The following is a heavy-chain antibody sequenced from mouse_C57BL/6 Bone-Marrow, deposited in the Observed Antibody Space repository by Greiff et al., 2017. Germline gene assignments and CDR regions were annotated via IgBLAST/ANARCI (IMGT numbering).Heavy chain of an antibody. D-gene: IGHD4-1*01. CDR3: AREENWSYAMDY. V-gene: IGHV1-59*01. CDR2: IDPSDSYT. Sequence: QVQLQQSGAELVRPGTSVKLSCKASGYTFTSYWMHWVKQRPGQGLEWIGVIDPSDSYTNYNQKFKGKATLTVDTSSSTAYMQLSSLTSEDSAVYYCAREENWSYAMDYWGQGTSVTVSS. CDR1: GYTFTSYW. J-gene: IGHJ4*01.